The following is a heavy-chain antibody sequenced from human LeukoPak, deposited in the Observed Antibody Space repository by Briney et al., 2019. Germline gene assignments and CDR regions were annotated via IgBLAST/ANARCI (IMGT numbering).Heavy chain of an antibody. CDR2: IHYTGST. CDR1: GGSISSYY. V-gene: IGHV4-59*12. D-gene: IGHD3-9*01. J-gene: IGHJ6*03. CDR3: ARGQVLRYFDWLFQQRSPYYYYYMDV. Sequence: SETLSLTCTVSGGSISSYYWSWIRQSPGKGLECIGYIHYTGSTNYNPSLKSRVTISVETSKNQFSLKLSSVTAADTAVYYCARGQVLRYFDWLFQQRSPYYYYYMDVWGKGTTVTISS.